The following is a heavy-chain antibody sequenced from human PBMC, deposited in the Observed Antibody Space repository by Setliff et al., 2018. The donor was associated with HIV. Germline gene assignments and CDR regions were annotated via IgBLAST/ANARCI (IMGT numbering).Heavy chain of an antibody. CDR1: GDIFSRYG. CDR2: IIPIYGTA. D-gene: IGHD1-7*01. V-gene: IGHV1-69*13. CDR3: ARDLGGTVPKPLEAFDV. J-gene: IGHJ3*01. Sequence: SVKVSCKASGDIFSRYGISWVRQAPGQGLEWMGGIIPIYGTANSAQKFQGRVTITADESTSTAYMELRSLRSDDTAVYYCARDLGGTVPKPLEAFDVWGRGAVVTVSS.